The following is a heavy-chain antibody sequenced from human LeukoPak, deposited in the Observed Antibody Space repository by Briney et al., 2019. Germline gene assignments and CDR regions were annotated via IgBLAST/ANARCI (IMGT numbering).Heavy chain of an antibody. D-gene: IGHD2-21*02. Sequence: ASVKVSCKASGYTFTSYGISWVRQAPGQGPEWMGWISAYNGNTNYAQKLQGRVTMTTDTSTSTAYMELRSLRSDDTAVYYCARDYAYCGGDCYLGYWGQGTLVTVSS. V-gene: IGHV1-18*01. CDR1: GYTFTSYG. CDR3: ARDYAYCGGDCYLGY. CDR2: ISAYNGNT. J-gene: IGHJ4*02.